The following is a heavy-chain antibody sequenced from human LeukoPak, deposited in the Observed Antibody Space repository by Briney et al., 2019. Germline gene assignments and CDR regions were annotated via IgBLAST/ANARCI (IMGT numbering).Heavy chain of an antibody. V-gene: IGHV3-23*01. CDR1: GFTFSSYA. D-gene: IGHD3-9*01. CDR3: AKGDYDILTGYPQGFDY. J-gene: IGHJ4*02. Sequence: GGSLRLSCAASGFTFSSYAMSWVRQAPGKGLEWVSAISGSGGSTYYADSVKGRFTIYRDNSKNTLYLQMNSLRAEDTAVYYCAKGDYDILTGYPQGFDYWGQGTLVTVSS. CDR2: ISGSGGST.